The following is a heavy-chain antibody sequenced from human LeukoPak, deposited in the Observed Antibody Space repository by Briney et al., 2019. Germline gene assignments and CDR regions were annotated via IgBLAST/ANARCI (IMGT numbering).Heavy chain of an antibody. J-gene: IGHJ5*02. CDR2: IYHSGNT. D-gene: IGHD3-3*01. CDR1: AYSISSGYY. V-gene: IGHV4-38-2*01. CDR3: VRVAHRETISAVVLYWFDP. Sequence: KPSETLSLTCGVSAYSISSGYYWGWVRQPPGKGLEWTGSIYHSGNTYYNPSLKNRVTISVDTSKNQFSLNLSSATAADTAVYYCVRVAHRETISAVVLYWFDPWGQGTLVTVSS.